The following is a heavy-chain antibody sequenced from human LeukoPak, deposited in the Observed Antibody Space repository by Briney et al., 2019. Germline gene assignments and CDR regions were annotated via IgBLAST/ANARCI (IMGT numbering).Heavy chain of an antibody. D-gene: IGHD3-16*01. CDR2: ISYDGSNK. CDR3: ARDLTGWGSFGN. Sequence: PGGSLRLSCAASGFIFSSHDMNWVRQAPGKGLEWVADISYDGSNKFYADSVKGRFTVSRDNATTAVDLQMYGLRDEDTAVYYCARDLTGWGSFGNWGQGTLVTVSS. CDR1: GFIFSSHD. V-gene: IGHV3-30-3*01. J-gene: IGHJ4*02.